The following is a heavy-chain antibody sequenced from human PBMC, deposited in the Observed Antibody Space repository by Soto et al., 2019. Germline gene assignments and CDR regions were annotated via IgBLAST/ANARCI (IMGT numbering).Heavy chain of an antibody. CDR2: INAGNGNT. CDR3: AREVRSGIAAAGTFHYYYGLDV. J-gene: IGHJ6*02. V-gene: IGHV1-3*01. D-gene: IGHD6-13*01. CDR1: GYTFTSYA. Sequence: ASVRVSCKASGYTFTSYAMHWVRQAPGQRLEWMGWINAGNGNTKYSQKFQGRVTITTDTSTSTAYMELRSLRSDDTAVYYCAREVRSGIAAAGTFHYYYGLDVWGQGTTVTVSS.